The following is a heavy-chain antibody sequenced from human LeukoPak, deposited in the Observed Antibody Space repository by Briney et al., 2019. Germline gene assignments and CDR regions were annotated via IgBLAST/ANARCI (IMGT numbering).Heavy chain of an antibody. CDR1: GFTFSSYE. CDR2: ISSSGSTI. Sequence: PGGSLRLSCAASGFTFSSYEMNWVRQAPGKGLEWVSYISSSGSTIYYADSVKGRFTISRDNAKNSLYLQMNSLRAEDTAVYYCAREGGVPAAMSSVLDYWGQGTLVTVSS. V-gene: IGHV3-48*03. CDR3: AREGGVPAAMSSVLDY. J-gene: IGHJ4*02. D-gene: IGHD2-2*01.